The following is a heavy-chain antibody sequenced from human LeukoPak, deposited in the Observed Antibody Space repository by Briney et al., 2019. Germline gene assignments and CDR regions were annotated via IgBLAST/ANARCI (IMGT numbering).Heavy chain of an antibody. CDR2: ISGSGGST. D-gene: IGHD3-10*01. CDR1: GYTFNSYV. Sequence: PGGSLRLSCAASGYTFNSYVMSWVRQAPGKGLEWVSAISGSGGSTYYADSVKGRFTISRDNSKNTLYLQMNSLRAEDTALYYCAKEPALGSCFGYWGQGTLVTVSS. V-gene: IGHV3-23*01. CDR3: AKEPALGSCFGY. J-gene: IGHJ4*02.